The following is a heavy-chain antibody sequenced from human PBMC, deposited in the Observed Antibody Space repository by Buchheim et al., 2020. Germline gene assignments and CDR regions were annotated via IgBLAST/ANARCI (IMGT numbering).Heavy chain of an antibody. CDR1: GFSLSSYS. D-gene: IGHD3-10*01. CDR2: ITGGSTTI. CDR3: AGPIWFGEFDC. V-gene: IGHV3-48*01. Sequence: EVQLVESGGGLVQPGGSLRLSCAASGFSLSSYSMNWVRQAPGKGLEWVSYITGGSTTIYYADSVKGRFTISRDNAKNSLYLQMNNLRAEDTAVYFCAGPIWFGEFDCWGQGTLVTVSS. J-gene: IGHJ4*02.